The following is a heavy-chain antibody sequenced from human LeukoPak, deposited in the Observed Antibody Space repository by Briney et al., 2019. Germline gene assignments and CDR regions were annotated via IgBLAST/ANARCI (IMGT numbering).Heavy chain of an antibody. J-gene: IGHJ4*02. V-gene: IGHV3-11*06. CDR3: VKDLLGYCSGGSCDY. CDR1: GFTFSDYY. D-gene: IGHD2-15*01. CDR2: ISSSSSYT. Sequence: GGSLRLSCAASGFTFSDYYMSWIRQAPGKGLEWVSYISSSSSYTNYADSVKGRFTISRDNSKNTLYLQMSSLRAEDTAVYYCVKDLLGYCSGGSCDYWGQGTLVTVSS.